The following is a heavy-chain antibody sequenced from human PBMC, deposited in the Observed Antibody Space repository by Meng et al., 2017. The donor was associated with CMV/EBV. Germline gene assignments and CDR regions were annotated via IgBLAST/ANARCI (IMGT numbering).Heavy chain of an antibody. CDR1: GGTFSSYA. CDR3: ARSDSSSTNYYYYGMDV. Sequence: SVKVSCKASGGTFSSYAISWVRQAPGQGLEWMGGIILILGIANYAQKFQGRVTITADKSTSTAYMELSSLRSEDTAVYYCARSDSSSTNYYYYGMDVWGQGTTVTVSS. V-gene: IGHV1-69*10. CDR2: IILILGIA. J-gene: IGHJ6*02. D-gene: IGHD6-6*01.